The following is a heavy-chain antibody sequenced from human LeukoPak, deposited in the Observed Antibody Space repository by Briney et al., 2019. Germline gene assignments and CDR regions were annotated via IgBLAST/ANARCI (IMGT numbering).Heavy chain of an antibody. V-gene: IGHV3-74*01. D-gene: IGHD6-25*01. CDR1: GFTFSSYS. CDR3: ARDRTRLDAFDI. Sequence: GGSLRLSCAASGFTFSSYSMNWVRQAPGKGLVWVSRINTDGSSTSYADSVKGRFTISRDNAKNSLYLQMNSLRAEDTAVYYCARDRTRLDAFDIWGQGTMVTVSS. CDR2: INTDGSST. J-gene: IGHJ3*02.